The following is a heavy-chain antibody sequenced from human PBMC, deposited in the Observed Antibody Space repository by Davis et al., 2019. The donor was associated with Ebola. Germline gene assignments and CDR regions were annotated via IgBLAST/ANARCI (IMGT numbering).Heavy chain of an antibody. CDR3: ARGFGLVRIFDH. CDR2: IYYSGST. CDR1: GGSISSYY. J-gene: IGHJ4*02. V-gene: IGHV4-59*01. D-gene: IGHD3/OR15-3a*01. Sequence: SETLSLTCTVSGGSISSYYWSWIRQPPGKGLEWIGYIYYSGSTNYNPSLKSRVTISVDTSKNQFSLKLSSVTAADTAVYYCARGFGLVRIFDHWGQGTLVTVSS.